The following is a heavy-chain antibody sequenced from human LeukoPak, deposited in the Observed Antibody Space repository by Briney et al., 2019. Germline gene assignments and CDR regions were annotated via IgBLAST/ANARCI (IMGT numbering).Heavy chain of an antibody. Sequence: SETLSLTCTVSGGSISSGYYWGWIRQPPGKGLEWIGSIYHSGSTYYNPSLKSRVTISVDTSKNQFSLKLSSVTAADTAVYYCARASHRSHDTIYGMDVWGQGTTVIVSS. V-gene: IGHV4-38-2*02. D-gene: IGHD3-9*01. J-gene: IGHJ6*02. CDR1: GGSISSGYY. CDR2: IYHSGST. CDR3: ARASHRSHDTIYGMDV.